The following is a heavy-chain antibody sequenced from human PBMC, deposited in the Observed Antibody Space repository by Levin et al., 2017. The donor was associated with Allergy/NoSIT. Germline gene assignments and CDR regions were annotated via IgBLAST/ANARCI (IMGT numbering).Heavy chain of an antibody. Sequence: SGPTLVKPTQTLTLTCSFSGFSLRTSGMCVSWIRQPPGKALEWLALIDWDDDKYYSTSLKTRLTISRDTAKNQVVLTLTNMDPVDTGIYYCARSPGGHSRGRGFDELGFDPWGQGILVTVSS. J-gene: IGHJ5*02. D-gene: IGHD3-9*01. CDR2: IDWDDDK. V-gene: IGHV2-70*01. CDR3: ARSPGGHSRGRGFDELGFDP. CDR1: GFSLRTSGMC.